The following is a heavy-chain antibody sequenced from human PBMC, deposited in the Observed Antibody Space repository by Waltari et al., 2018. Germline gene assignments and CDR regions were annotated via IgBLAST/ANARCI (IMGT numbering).Heavy chain of an antibody. CDR1: GCSISSGGYS. J-gene: IGHJ4*02. Sequence: QLQLQESGSGLVKPSQTLSLTCAVSGCSISSGGYSWSWIAQPPGKGLEWIGYFYHSGSTYYNPSLKSRVTISVDRSKNQFSLKLSSVTAADTAVYYCASTPGLGGVSTYRDYWGQGTLVTVSS. V-gene: IGHV4-30-2*01. CDR2: FYHSGST. CDR3: ASTPGLGGVSTYRDY. D-gene: IGHD2-8*02.